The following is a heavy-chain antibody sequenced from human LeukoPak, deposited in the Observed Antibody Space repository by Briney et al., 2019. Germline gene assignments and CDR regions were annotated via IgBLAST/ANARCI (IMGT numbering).Heavy chain of an antibody. Sequence: ASVKVSCKASGYTFTSYSISWVRQAPGQGLEWMGWISAYNGNTNYAQKLQGRVTMTTDTSTSTAYMELRSLRSDDTAVYYCARDCSGGSCYSRGWFDPWGQGTLVTVSS. J-gene: IGHJ5*02. D-gene: IGHD2-15*01. CDR2: ISAYNGNT. V-gene: IGHV1-18*01. CDR3: ARDCSGGSCYSRGWFDP. CDR1: GYTFTSYS.